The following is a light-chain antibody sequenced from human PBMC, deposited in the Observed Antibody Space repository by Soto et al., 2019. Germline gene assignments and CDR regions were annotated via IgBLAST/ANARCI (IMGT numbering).Light chain of an antibody. CDR1: TSDIGDYNY. CDR2: EVF. CDR3: SSYAGNNNFVV. Sequence: QSALTQPASVSGSPGQSITISCTGTTSDIGDYNYVSWYQQHPGKAPKIIIYEVFHRPSGVSNRFSGSKSDNTASLTVSGLQAEDEADYYCSSYAGNNNFVVFGGGTRLTVL. V-gene: IGLV2-14*01. J-gene: IGLJ2*01.